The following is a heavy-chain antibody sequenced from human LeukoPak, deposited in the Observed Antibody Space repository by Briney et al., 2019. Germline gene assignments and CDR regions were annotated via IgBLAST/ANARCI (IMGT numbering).Heavy chain of an antibody. CDR1: GFTFSSYA. CDR3: ARESFDEEQWLVQYFFDY. V-gene: IGHV4-59*12. CDR2: IYCSGST. J-gene: IGHJ4*02. Sequence: PGGSLRLSCAASGFTFSSYAMSWVRQAPGKGLEWIGYIYCSGSTNYNPSLKSRVTISVDTSKNQFSLKLNSVTAADAAVYYCARESFDEEQWLVQYFFDYWGQGTLVTVSS. D-gene: IGHD6-19*01.